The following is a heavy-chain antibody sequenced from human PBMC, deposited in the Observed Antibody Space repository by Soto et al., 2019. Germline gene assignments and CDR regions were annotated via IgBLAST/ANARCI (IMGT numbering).Heavy chain of an antibody. J-gene: IGHJ3*02. CDR2: ISYDGSNK. Sequence: QVQLVESGGGVVQPGGSLRLSCAASGFTFSSYGMHWVGQAPGKGLEWVAVISYDGSNKYYADSVKGRFTISRDNSKNTLYLQMNSLRAEDTAVYYCAKEGYRMNAFDIWGQGTMVTVSS. CDR3: AKEGYRMNAFDI. CDR1: GFTFSSYG. D-gene: IGHD6-13*01. V-gene: IGHV3-30*18.